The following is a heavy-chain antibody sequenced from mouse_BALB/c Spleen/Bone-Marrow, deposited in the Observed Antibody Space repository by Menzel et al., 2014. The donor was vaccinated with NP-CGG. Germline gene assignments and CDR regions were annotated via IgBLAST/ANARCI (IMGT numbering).Heavy chain of an antibody. J-gene: IGHJ2*01. CDR2: IDPANGNA. V-gene: IGHV14-3*02. D-gene: IGHD2-14*01. CDR3: ARYRLGTYFDF. CDR1: GFYIKDTY. Sequence: EVQLQQSGAELVKPGASVKLSCTASGFYIKDTYMHWVKQRPEQGLERIGRIDPANGNAKYDPKFQGKATITADTSSNTAYLQLSSLASEDTAVYYCARYRLGTYFDFWDQGTTLTVSS.